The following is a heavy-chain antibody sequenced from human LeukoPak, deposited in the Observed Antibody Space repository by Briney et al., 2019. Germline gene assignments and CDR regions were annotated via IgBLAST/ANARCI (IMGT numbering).Heavy chain of an antibody. CDR2: IKQDGSEK. D-gene: IGHD3-10*01. CDR1: GFTFSSYW. CDR3: ARVGWFGELTRHPGGDS. J-gene: IGHJ4*02. Sequence: SGGSLRLSCAASGFTFSSYWMSWVRQAPGKGLEWVANIKQDGSEKNYVDSVKGRFTISRDNADNSLYLQMNSLRAEDTAVYYCARVGWFGELTRHPGGDSWGQGTLVTVSS. V-gene: IGHV3-7*01.